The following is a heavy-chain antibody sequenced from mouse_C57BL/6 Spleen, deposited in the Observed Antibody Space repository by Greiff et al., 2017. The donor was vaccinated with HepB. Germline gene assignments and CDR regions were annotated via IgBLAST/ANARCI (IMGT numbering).Heavy chain of an antibody. CDR3: SRGNGSSPAWFAY. Sequence: EVQLQQSGPVLVKPGASVKMSCKASGYTFTDYYMNWVKQSHGKSLEWIGVINPYNGGTSYNQKFKGKATLTVDKSSSTAYMELTSLTSEDSAVYYWSRGNGSSPAWFAYWGQGTLVTVSA. V-gene: IGHV1-19*01. CDR1: GYTFTDYY. J-gene: IGHJ3*01. CDR2: INPYNGGT. D-gene: IGHD1-1*01.